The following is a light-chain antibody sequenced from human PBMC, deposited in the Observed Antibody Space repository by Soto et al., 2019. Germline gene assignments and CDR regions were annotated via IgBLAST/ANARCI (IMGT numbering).Light chain of an antibody. Sequence: QAVVTQEPSFSVSPGGTVTLTCGLSSGSVSTNYYPSWYQQTPGQAPRTLIYSTNTRSSRVPDRFSGSILGDKAALTITGAQADDESHYYCVLYMGSGIWLFGGGTQLTVL. CDR3: VLYMGSGIWL. CDR1: SGSVSTNYY. V-gene: IGLV8-61*01. CDR2: STN. J-gene: IGLJ2*01.